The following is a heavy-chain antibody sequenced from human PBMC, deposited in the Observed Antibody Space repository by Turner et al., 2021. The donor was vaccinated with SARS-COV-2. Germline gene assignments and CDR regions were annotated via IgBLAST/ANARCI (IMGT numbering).Heavy chain of an antibody. CDR1: GLTIRTSA. J-gene: IGHJ4*02. Sequence: QVQLVESGGGGVQPGRYLRSSCPDSGLTIRTSAMQWVRLAQGKWLEWVAVISYDGDNNYYADYVKGRFTISRDNSKNTVYLQMNSLRADDTGVYYCARDLSGGRCVGDCYSSVLLYWGQGTLVTVSS. D-gene: IGHD2-21*02. CDR2: ISYDGDNN. CDR3: ARDLSGGRCVGDCYSSVLLY. V-gene: IGHV3-30*03.